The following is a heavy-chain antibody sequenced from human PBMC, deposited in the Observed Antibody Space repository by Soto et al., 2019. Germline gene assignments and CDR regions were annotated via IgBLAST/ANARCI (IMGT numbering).Heavy chain of an antibody. Sequence: PSETLSLTCTVSGGSISSHYWSWIRQPPGKGLEWIGYIYYSGSSNYNPSLKSRVTISIATSKNQFSLKLRSVTAADTAVYYCAREGYCSNCLDSWGQGTLVTVSS. J-gene: IGHJ5*01. V-gene: IGHV4-59*11. D-gene: IGHD2-15*01. CDR3: AREGYCSNCLDS. CDR1: GGSISSHY. CDR2: IYYSGSS.